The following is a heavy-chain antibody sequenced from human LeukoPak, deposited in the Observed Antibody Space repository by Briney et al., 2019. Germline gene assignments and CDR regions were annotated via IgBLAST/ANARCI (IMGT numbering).Heavy chain of an antibody. V-gene: IGHV4-30-2*01. CDR2: IYHSGST. J-gene: IGHJ4*02. CDR3: ARHGGYCSSTSCSGYFDY. Sequence: SQTLSLTCTVSGGSISSGGYYWSWIRQPPGKGLEWIGYIYHSGSTYYNPSLKSRVTISVDRSKNQFSLKLSSVTAADTAVYYCARHGGYCSSTSCSGYFDYWGQGTLVTVSS. CDR1: GGSISSGGYY. D-gene: IGHD2-2*01.